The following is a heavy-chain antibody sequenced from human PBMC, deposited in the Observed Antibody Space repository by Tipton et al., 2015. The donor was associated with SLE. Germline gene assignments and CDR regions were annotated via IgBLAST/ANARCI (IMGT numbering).Heavy chain of an antibody. Sequence: TLSLTCSVSGSSITTHYWTWIRQPPGKGLEWIGFIFTTGTTNYNPSLQGRATISQDTSKNQFSLRLTSVTAADTAVYYCARGNYDFRGRTFDIWGQGTMVTVSS. J-gene: IGHJ3*02. V-gene: IGHV4-4*08. CDR3: ARGNYDFRGRTFDI. CDR1: GSSITTHY. CDR2: IFTTGTT. D-gene: IGHD3-3*01.